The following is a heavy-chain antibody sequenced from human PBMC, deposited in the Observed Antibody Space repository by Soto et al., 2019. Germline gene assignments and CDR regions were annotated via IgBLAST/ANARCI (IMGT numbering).Heavy chain of an antibody. J-gene: IGHJ4*02. CDR3: ARGGIVGVPAAMASDY. D-gene: IGHD2-2*01. CDR1: GYTFTSYA. CDR2: INAGNGNT. Sequence: QVQLVQSGAEVKKPGASVKVSCKASGYTFTSYAMHWVRQAPGQRLEWMGWINAGNGNTKYSQKFQGRVTITRDTAASSAYMEVRSLRSEDTAVYYCARGGIVGVPAAMASDYWGQGTLVTVSS. V-gene: IGHV1-3*01.